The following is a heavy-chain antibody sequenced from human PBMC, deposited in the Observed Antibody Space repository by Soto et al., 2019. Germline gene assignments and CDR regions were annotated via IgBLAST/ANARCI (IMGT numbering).Heavy chain of an antibody. J-gene: IGHJ4*02. D-gene: IGHD2-15*01. CDR3: ARRSDCSGATCYSGNYFDF. Sequence: GGSLRLSCAASGFTFSSYRMHWVRQAPGKGLVWVSHIDSDGTTTTYADSVKGRFTISRDNAKNTLYLQMNSLRAEDTAVYYCARRSDCSGATCYSGNYFDFWGQGTLVTVSS. V-gene: IGHV3-74*03. CDR1: GFTFSSYR. CDR2: IDSDGTTT.